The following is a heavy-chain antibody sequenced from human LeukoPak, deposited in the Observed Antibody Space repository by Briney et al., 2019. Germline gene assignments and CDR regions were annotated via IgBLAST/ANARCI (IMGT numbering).Heavy chain of an antibody. CDR1: GFTVSSNY. CDR3: ARAYYDSSGYYIPFDY. CDR2: ISSSGSTI. Sequence: PGGSLRLSCAASGFTVSSNYMSWVRQAPGKGLEWVSYISSSGSTIYYADSVKGRFTISRDNAKNSLYLQMNSLRAEDTAVYYCARAYYDSSGYYIPFDYWGQGTLVTVSS. D-gene: IGHD3-22*01. J-gene: IGHJ4*02. V-gene: IGHV3-11*01.